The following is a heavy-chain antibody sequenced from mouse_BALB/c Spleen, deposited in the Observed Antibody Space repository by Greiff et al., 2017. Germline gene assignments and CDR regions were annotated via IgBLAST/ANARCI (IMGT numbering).Heavy chain of an antibody. D-gene: IGHD1-1*01. J-gene: IGHJ3*01. CDR1: GFTFSSFG. CDR2: ISSGSSTI. Sequence: EVHLVESGGGLVQPGGSRKLSCAASGFTFSSFGMHWVRQAPEKGLEWVAYISSGSSTIYYADTVKGRFTISRDNPKNTLFLQMTSLRSEDTAMYYCARGPYYYGSSPAWFAYWGQGTLVTVSA. V-gene: IGHV5-17*02. CDR3: ARGPYYYGSSPAWFAY.